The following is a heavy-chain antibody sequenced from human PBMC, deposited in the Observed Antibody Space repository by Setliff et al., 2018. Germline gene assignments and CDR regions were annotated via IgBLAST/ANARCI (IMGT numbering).Heavy chain of an antibody. CDR2: IHAGNGDT. CDR3: AGEDGTYYNFWSGYSTTPYYGMDV. J-gene: IGHJ6*02. V-gene: IGHV1-3*01. D-gene: IGHD3-3*01. CDR1: GFTSTNYA. Sequence: ASVKVSCKASGFTSTNYAIHWVRQAPGQRPECMGWIHAGNGDTKYSQKFQGRVTITRDTSASTVYMELSSLRSEDTAVYYCAGEDGTYYNFWSGYSTTPYYGMDVWGQGTTVTVSS.